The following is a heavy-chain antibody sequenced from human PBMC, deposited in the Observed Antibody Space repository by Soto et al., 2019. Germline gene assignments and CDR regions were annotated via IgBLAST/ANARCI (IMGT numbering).Heavy chain of an antibody. V-gene: IGHV4-39*01. CDR3: ARHIRTIPSSSWSTPNYWYFDL. D-gene: IGHD6-13*01. CDR1: GGSISSSSYY. CDR2: IYYSGST. Sequence: SETLSLTCTVSGGSISSSSYYWGWIRQPPGKGLEWIGSIYYSGSTYYNPSLKSRVTISVDTSKNQFSLKLSSVTAADTAVYYCARHIRTIPSSSWSTPNYWYFDLWGRGTLVTVSS. J-gene: IGHJ2*01.